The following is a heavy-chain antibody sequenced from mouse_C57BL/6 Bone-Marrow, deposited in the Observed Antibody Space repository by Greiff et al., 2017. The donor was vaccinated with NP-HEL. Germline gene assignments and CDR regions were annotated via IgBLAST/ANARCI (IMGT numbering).Heavy chain of an antibody. CDR3: ARHGYDEFAY. Sequence: QVQLKQSGAELVRPGTSVKMSCKASGYTFTNFWIGWAKQRPGHGLEWIGDIYPGGGYTNYNEKFKGKATLTADKSSSTAYMQFSSLTSEDSAIYYCARHGYDEFAYWGQGTLVTVSA. V-gene: IGHV1-63*01. D-gene: IGHD2-2*01. CDR1: GYTFTNFW. CDR2: IYPGGGYT. J-gene: IGHJ3*01.